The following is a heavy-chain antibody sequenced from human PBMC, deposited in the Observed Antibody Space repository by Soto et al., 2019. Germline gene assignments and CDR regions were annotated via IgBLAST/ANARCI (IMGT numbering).Heavy chain of an antibody. Sequence: SETLSLTCTVSGGSISSYYWSWIRQPPGKGLEYIGYIHYSGSTNYNPSLKSRVTISVDTSKNQFSLKLSSVTAADTAVYYCARLQGDVWGQGTTVTVSS. CDR2: IHYSGST. J-gene: IGHJ6*02. CDR1: GGSISSYY. CDR3: ARLQGDV. D-gene: IGHD4-4*01. V-gene: IGHV4-59*01.